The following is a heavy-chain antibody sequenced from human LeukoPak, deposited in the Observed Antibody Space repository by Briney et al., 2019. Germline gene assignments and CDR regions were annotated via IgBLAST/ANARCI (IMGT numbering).Heavy chain of an antibody. CDR3: ARGDYYDSSGSTLKGYFDY. V-gene: IGHV1-18*01. J-gene: IGHJ4*02. D-gene: IGHD3-22*01. CDR2: ISAYNGNT. CDR1: GYTFTSYG. Sequence: ASVKVSCKASGYTFTSYGISWVRQAPGQGLEWMGWISAYNGNTNYAQKLQGRVTMTTDTSTSTAYMELRSLRSDDTAVYYCARGDYYDSSGSTLKGYFDYWGQGTLVTVSS.